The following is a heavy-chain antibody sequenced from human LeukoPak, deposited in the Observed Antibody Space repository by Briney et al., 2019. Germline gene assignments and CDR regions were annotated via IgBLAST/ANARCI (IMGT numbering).Heavy chain of an antibody. V-gene: IGHV3-53*01. Sequence: PGGSLRLSCAASGVTVSSNSMSWVRQAPGKGLEWVSVIYRGGSASYADSVRGRFTISRDNAKSSLFLQMNSLRAEDTAVYYCARCSSTGCASSPLAGYLYWGQGTLVTVSS. D-gene: IGHD2-2*01. CDR3: ARCSSTGCASSPLAGYLY. J-gene: IGHJ4*02. CDR2: IYRGGSA. CDR1: GVTVSSNS.